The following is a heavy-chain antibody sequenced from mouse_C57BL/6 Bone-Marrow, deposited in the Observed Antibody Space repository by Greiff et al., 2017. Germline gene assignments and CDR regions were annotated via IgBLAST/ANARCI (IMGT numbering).Heavy chain of an antibody. D-gene: IGHD1-1*01. CDR1: GYTFTSYG. Sequence: QVQLKESGAELAWPGASVKLSCKASGYTFTSYGISWVKQRTGQGLEWIGEIYPRSGNTYYNEKFKGKATLTADKSSSTAYMELRSLTSEDSAVYFCARRGGSSFYWYFDVWGTGTTVTDSS. CDR3: ARRGGSSFYWYFDV. J-gene: IGHJ1*03. CDR2: IYPRSGNT. V-gene: IGHV1-81*01.